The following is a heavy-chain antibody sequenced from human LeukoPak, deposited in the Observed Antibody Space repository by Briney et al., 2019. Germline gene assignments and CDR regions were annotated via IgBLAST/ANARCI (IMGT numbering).Heavy chain of an antibody. CDR2: ISYDGSNK. CDR3: AKDLLYSDVWGSYSPNPLDY. J-gene: IGHJ4*02. CDR1: GFTFSSYG. Sequence: GRSLRLSCAASGFTFSSYGMHWVRQAPGKGLEWVAVISYDGSNKYYADSVKGRFTISRDNSKNTLYLQMNSLRAEDTAVYYCAKDLLYSDVWGSYSPNPLDYWGQGTLVTVSS. D-gene: IGHD3-16*01. V-gene: IGHV3-30*18.